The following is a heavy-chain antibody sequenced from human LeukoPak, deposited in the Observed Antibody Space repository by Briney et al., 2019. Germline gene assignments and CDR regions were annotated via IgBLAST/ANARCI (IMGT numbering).Heavy chain of an antibody. Sequence: PGGSLRLSCAASRFTFSTYWMHWVRQAPGKGLVWVSRINSDGSSTGYADSVKGRFTISRDNAKNSLYLQMNSLRAEDTAIYYCTRAEMATTYYFDSWGQGTLVTVSS. CDR1: RFTFSTYW. V-gene: IGHV3-74*01. CDR3: TRAEMATTYYFDS. J-gene: IGHJ4*02. D-gene: IGHD5-24*01. CDR2: INSDGSST.